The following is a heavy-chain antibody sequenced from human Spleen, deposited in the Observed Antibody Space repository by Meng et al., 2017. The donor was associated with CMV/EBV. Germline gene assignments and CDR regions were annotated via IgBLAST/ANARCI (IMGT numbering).Heavy chain of an antibody. V-gene: IGHV4-4*07. D-gene: IGHD6-13*01. CDR2: IYTSGST. J-gene: IGHJ4*02. CDR3: ARAGEAGYSSSWALDY. Sequence: QVQLQGSVPGLVKPSEPLSLTCTVSGGSISSYYWSWIRQPAGKGLEWIGRIYTSGSTNYNPSLKSRVTMSVDTSKNQFSLKLSSVTAADTAVYYCARAGEAGYSSSWALDYWGQGTLVTVSS. CDR1: GGSISSYY.